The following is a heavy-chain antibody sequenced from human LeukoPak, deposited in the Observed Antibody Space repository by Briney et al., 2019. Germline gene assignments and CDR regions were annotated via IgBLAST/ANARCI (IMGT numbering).Heavy chain of an antibody. V-gene: IGHV4-61*02. CDR3: AREEDYYYMDV. J-gene: IGHJ6*03. CDR1: GGSISSGSYY. Sequence: SQTLSLTCTVSGGSISSGSYYWSWIRQPAGKGLEWIGRIYTSGSTNYNPSLKSRVTISVDTSKNQSSLKLSSVTAADTAVYYCAREEDYYYMDVWGKGTTVTVSS. CDR2: IYTSGST.